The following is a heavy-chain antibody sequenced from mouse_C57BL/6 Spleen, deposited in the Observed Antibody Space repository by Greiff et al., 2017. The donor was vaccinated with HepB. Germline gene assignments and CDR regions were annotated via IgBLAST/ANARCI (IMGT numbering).Heavy chain of an antibody. Sequence: EVKLMESEGGLVQPGSSMKLSCTASGFTFSDYYMAWVRQVPEKGLEWVANINYDGSSTYYLDSLKSRFIISRDNAKNILYLQMSSLKSEDTATYYCARIYDGYYPHFDYWGQGTTLTVSS. CDR1: GFTFSDYY. J-gene: IGHJ2*01. V-gene: IGHV5-16*01. D-gene: IGHD2-3*01. CDR2: INYDGSST. CDR3: ARIYDGYYPHFDY.